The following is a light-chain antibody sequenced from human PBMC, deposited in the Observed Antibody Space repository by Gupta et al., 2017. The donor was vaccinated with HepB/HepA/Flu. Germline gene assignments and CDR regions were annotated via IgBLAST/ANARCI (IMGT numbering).Light chain of an antibody. J-gene: IGLJ1*01. V-gene: IGLV3-21*02. CDR2: DYW. Sequence: SSVLPQPPSVSVAPGQTAKITCGGSNIENRGVHWYQQKPDQAPVLVACDYWTRPSGIPARFSGSTSGGTATLTINPVEAGDEADYYCYGVDSTTDNYVFGTGTKVTVL. CDR3: YGVDSTTDNYV. CDR1: NIENRG.